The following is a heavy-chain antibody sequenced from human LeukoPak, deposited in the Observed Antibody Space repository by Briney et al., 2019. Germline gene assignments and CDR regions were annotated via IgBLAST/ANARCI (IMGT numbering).Heavy chain of an antibody. D-gene: IGHD6-6*01. CDR3: ASPVSRPYPPDY. CDR2: INPSGESA. V-gene: IGHV1-46*01. J-gene: IGHJ4*02. CDR1: GYTYSSYY. Sequence: AASVKVSCKASGYTYSSYYMHWVRQAPGQGLEWMGIINPSGESATYEQKFQGRVTMTRDMSTDTVYMELSRLRSGDTAVYYCASPVSRPYPPDYWGQGTLVTVSS.